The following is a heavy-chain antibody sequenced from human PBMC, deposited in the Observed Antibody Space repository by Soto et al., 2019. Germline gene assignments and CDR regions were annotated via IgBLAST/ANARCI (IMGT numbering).Heavy chain of an antibody. V-gene: IGHV3-23*01. Sequence: EVQLLESGGGLVQPGGSLRLSCTASGFIFSNYAMSWVRQAPGKGLEWVSVISGTGDITYYADSVKGRFTISRDNSKNTLYAQLYSQSPEDTAVYYCARGRYRNLVVAGTSSWFDSWGQGTLVTVSS. CDR2: ISGTGDIT. CDR3: ARGRYRNLVVAGTSSWFDS. J-gene: IGHJ5*01. D-gene: IGHD2-15*01. CDR1: GFIFSNYA.